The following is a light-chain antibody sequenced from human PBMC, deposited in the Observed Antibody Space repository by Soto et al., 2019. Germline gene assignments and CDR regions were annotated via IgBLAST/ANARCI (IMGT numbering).Light chain of an antibody. CDR2: DAS. CDR3: QQRSNWPLT. J-gene: IGKJ4*01. Sequence: EIGLTQSPATLSLSPGERATLSCRASLSVGSYLAWYQQKPGQAPRLLIYDASNRATGIPARFSGSGSGTDSTLTISSLEPEDFAVYYCQQRSNWPLTFGGGTKVDIK. CDR1: LSVGSY. V-gene: IGKV3-11*01.